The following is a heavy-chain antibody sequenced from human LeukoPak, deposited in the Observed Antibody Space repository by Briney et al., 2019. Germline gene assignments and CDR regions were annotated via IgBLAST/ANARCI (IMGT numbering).Heavy chain of an antibody. CDR3: ASIGDPNWFDP. D-gene: IGHD4-17*01. Sequence: SETLSLTCTVSGGSIRGYYWSWIRQPPGKGLEYIGYIYYSGITNYNPSLKSRVTISVDTSKNQFSLRLNSVTAADTAVYYCASIGDPNWFDPWGQGTLVTVSS. CDR1: GGSIRGYY. CDR2: IYYSGIT. V-gene: IGHV4-59*01. J-gene: IGHJ5*02.